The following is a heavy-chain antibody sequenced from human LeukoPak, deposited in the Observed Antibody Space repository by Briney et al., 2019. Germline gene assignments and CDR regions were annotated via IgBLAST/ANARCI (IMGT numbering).Heavy chain of an antibody. CDR3: ARSLAYDSSGYPDY. CDR1: GFTFSSYW. V-gene: IGHV3-7*01. Sequence: GGSLRLSCAASGFTFSSYWMSWVRQAPGKGLEWVANIKQDGSEKYYVDSVKGRFTISRDNAKNSLYLQMNSLRAEDTAVYYCARSLAYDSSGYPDYWGQGTLVTVSS. D-gene: IGHD3-22*01. J-gene: IGHJ4*02. CDR2: IKQDGSEK.